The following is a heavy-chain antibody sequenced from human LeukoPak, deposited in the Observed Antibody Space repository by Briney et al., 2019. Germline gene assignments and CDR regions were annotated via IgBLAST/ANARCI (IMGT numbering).Heavy chain of an antibody. CDR2: IFHSGST. Sequence: SETLSLTCNVSSYSISSGFYWGWIRQPPGKGLEWIGSIFHSGSTKYNPSLKSRVSIPVDTSKNQFSLKLTSVTAADTAAYYCASRYGSGSYGFDYWGQGILVTVSS. D-gene: IGHD3-10*01. J-gene: IGHJ4*02. CDR1: SYSISSGFY. V-gene: IGHV4-38-2*02. CDR3: ASRYGSGSYGFDY.